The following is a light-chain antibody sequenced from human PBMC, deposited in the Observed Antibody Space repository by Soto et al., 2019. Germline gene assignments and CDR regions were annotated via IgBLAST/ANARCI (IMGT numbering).Light chain of an antibody. CDR2: GAS. CDR3: QQYNKCPSLT. V-gene: IGKV3-15*01. CDR1: QSVSSN. Sequence: EIGMTQSPATLSVSPGERATLSCRASQSVSSNLAWYQQKPGQAPRLLIYGASTRATGIPARFSGSGSGTEIPHTIGSRQSEDFAVYYCQQYNKCPSLTFRGGTKVEIK. J-gene: IGKJ4*01.